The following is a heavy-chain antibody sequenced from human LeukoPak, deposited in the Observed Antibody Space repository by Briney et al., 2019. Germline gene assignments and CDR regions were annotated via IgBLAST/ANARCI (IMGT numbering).Heavy chain of an antibody. CDR3: ARGQKYIYGYTVTELGSGYFDY. CDR2: IFYSGRT. J-gene: IGHJ4*02. CDR1: GGSISSHY. V-gene: IGHV4-59*11. Sequence: SETLSLTCSVSGGSISSHYWSWIRQPPGKGLEWIGYIFYSGRTSYNPSLKSRVTISVDTSKNHFSLTLNSVTAADTAVYYCARGQKYIYGYTVTELGSGYFDYWGQGTLVTVSS. D-gene: IGHD5-18*01.